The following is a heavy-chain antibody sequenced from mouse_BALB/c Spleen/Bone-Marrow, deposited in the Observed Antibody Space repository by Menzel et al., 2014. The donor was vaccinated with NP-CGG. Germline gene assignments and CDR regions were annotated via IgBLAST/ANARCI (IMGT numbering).Heavy chain of an antibody. CDR1: GFTLSDFY. J-gene: IGHJ2*01. CDR3: ARGELETGSFDY. V-gene: IGHV7-1*02. CDR2: SRNKAHDFTT. Sequence: EVHLVESGGGLVQPGDSLRLSCATSGFTLSDFYMEWVRQPPGKRLEWIAASRNKAHDFTTEYSASVKGRFIVSRDTSQGIFYLLMNALRAEDTAIYYCARGELETGSFDYWGQGTTLTVSS. D-gene: IGHD4-1*01.